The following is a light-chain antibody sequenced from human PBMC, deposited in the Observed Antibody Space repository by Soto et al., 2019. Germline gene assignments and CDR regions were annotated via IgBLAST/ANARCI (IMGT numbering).Light chain of an antibody. CDR3: QQYGSSPFT. Sequence: EIVLTQSPGTLSLSPGERATLSCRASQSVSSSYLAWYQQKPGQAPRLLIYGASSRATGIPDRFGGSGSGTDFTLTISRLEPEDFAVYYCQQYGSSPFTFGPGTKVDIK. CDR1: QSVSSSY. V-gene: IGKV3-20*01. CDR2: GAS. J-gene: IGKJ3*01.